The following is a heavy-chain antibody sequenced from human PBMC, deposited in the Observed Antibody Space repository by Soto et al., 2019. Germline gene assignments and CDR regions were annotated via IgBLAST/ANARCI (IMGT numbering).Heavy chain of an antibody. D-gene: IGHD5-18*01. CDR3: ARDPGFGFGYSYAFAMDV. J-gene: IGHJ6*02. CDR2: ISGYNGNT. CDR1: GYTFSNYG. V-gene: IGHV1-18*01. Sequence: QVQLVQSGAEVKKPGASVKVSCKASGYTFSNYGISWVRQGPGQGLEWMGWISGYNGNTHYEEKVQDRIKMTTDTSTSTTYLELRSLISDDTAVYFCARDPGFGFGYSYAFAMDVWGQGTTVTFS.